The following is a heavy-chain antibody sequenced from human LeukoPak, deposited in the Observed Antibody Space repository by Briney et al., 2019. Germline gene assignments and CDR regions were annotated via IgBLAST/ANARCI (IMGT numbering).Heavy chain of an antibody. CDR1: GFTFSTYG. J-gene: IGHJ4*02. CDR2: ISSSSSYI. Sequence: GGSLRLSCAASGFTFSTYGMNWVRQAPGKGLEWVSSISSSSSYIYYADSVKGRFTISRDNAKNSLYLQMNSLRAEDTAVYYCARHPPRYDSSLDWGQGTLVTVSS. CDR3: ARHPPRYDSSLD. D-gene: IGHD3-22*01. V-gene: IGHV3-21*01.